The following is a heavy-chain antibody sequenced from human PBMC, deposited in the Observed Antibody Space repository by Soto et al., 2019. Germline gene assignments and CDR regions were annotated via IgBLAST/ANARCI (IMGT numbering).Heavy chain of an antibody. J-gene: IGHJ6*02. CDR1: GDTVSTGGYT. D-gene: IGHD6-13*01. CDR3: ARLRAAGLSQIIAAAGSRYYYYYGMDV. V-gene: IGHV4-30-2*01. CDR2: TYHSGNP. Sequence: PSETLSLTCDVSGDTVSTGGYTWAWIRQPPGKALEWIGHTYHSGNPYYNPSLKSRVTISVDTSKNQFSLKLSSVTAADTAVYYCARLRAAGLSQIIAAAGSRYYYYYGMDVWGQGTTVTVSS.